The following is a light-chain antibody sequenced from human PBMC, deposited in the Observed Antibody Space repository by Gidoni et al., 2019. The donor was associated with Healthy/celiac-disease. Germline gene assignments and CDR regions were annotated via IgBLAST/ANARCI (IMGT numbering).Light chain of an antibody. V-gene: IGKV1-39*01. CDR2: AAS. CDR1: QSISSY. Sequence: GDRVTITCRASQSISSYLNWYQQKPGKAPKLLIYAASSLQSGVPSRFSGSGSGTDFTLTISSLQPEDFATYYCQQSYSTPLFTFGTGTKVDIK. J-gene: IGKJ3*01. CDR3: QQSYSTPLFT.